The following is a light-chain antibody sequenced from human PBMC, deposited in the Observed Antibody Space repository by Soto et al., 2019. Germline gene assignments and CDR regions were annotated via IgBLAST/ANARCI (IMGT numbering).Light chain of an antibody. V-gene: IGKV3-15*01. J-gene: IGKJ4*01. CDR2: DAS. CDR1: QSVNSN. CDR3: QQYNFSPPLT. Sequence: EIVMTQSPATLSVSPGERATLSCRASQSVNSNLAWYRQKPGQAPRLLISDASTRATGVPARFSGSGSGTEFTLTISRLQSEDSGIYYCQQYNFSPPLTFGGGTKVEIK.